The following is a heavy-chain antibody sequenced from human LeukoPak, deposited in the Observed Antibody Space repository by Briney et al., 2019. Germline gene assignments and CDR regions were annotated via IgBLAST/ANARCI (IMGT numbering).Heavy chain of an antibody. CDR1: GGSISSSSYY. V-gene: IGHV4-39*01. J-gene: IGHJ4*02. CDR3: ARAYYDILTGYYGLGYFDY. D-gene: IGHD3-9*01. Sequence: SETLSLTCTVSGGSISSSSYYWGLIRQPPGKGLEWIGSIYYSGSTHYNPSLKSRVTISVDTSKNQFSLKLSSVTAADTAVYYCARAYYDILTGYYGLGYFDYWGQGTLVTVSP. CDR2: IYYSGST.